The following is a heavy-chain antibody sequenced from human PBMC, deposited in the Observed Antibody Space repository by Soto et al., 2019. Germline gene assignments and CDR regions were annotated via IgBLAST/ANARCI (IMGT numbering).Heavy chain of an antibody. Sequence: QVQLVESGGVVVQAGRSLRLSCAPYGFTFTSYGFHWVRQAPGKGLEWLALIWYDGSKTYYTDSVKGRFTISRDDSKNMLYLQMDSLRVDDTAVYFCVRDFGTSNYLFDYWGQGTLVTVSS. CDR1: GFTFTSYG. CDR3: VRDFGTSNYLFDY. D-gene: IGHD3-9*01. V-gene: IGHV3-33*01. J-gene: IGHJ4*02. CDR2: IWYDGSKT.